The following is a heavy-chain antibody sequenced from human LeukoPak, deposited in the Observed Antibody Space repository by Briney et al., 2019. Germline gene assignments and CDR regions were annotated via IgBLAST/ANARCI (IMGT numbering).Heavy chain of an antibody. Sequence: GGSLRLSCTASGFTFSSDTMSWVRQAPGKGLEWVSSVGATTTTYYADSVKGRFTISRDNSQNTLYLQMNSLRADDTAVYYCAKGLLRAYFDYWAREPWSPSPQ. CDR2: VGATTTT. CDR3: AKGLLRAYFDY. V-gene: IGHV3-23*01. J-gene: IGHJ4*02. D-gene: IGHD5-24*01. CDR1: GFTFSSDT.